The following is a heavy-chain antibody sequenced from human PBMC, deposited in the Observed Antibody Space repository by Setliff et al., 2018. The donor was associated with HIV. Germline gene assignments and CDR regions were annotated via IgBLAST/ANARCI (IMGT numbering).Heavy chain of an antibody. V-gene: IGHV5-51*01. CDR3: AREIRTIEGGALDI. D-gene: IGHD1-1*01. Sequence: GESLKISCKGSGYSFSSYWIAWVRQMPGKGLEWMGIIYPGDSDTRYSPSFQGHVIISVDKSIGTAHLQWSSLKPSDTAMYYCAREIRTIEGGALDIWGQGTLVTVSS. CDR2: IYPGDSDT. J-gene: IGHJ3*02. CDR1: GYSFSSYW.